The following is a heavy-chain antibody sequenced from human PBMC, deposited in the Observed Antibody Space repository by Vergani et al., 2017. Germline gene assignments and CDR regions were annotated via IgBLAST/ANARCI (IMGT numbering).Heavy chain of an antibody. D-gene: IGHD3-10*01. J-gene: IGHJ6*02. Sequence: EVQLVQSGAEVKKPGESLKISCKGSGYSFTSYWIGWVRQMPGKGLEWMGIIYPGDSDTRYSPSFQGQVTISADKSISTAYLQWSSLKASDTAMYYCARRGITMVRGVIDYYDYGMDVWGQGTTVTVSS. V-gene: IGHV5-51*01. CDR1: GYSFTSYW. CDR3: ARRGITMVRGVIDYYDYGMDV. CDR2: IYPGDSDT.